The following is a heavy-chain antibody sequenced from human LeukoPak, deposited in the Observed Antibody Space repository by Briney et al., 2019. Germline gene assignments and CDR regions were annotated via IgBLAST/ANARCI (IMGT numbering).Heavy chain of an antibody. CDR2: ISSSSSYI. CDR1: GFTFSSYS. J-gene: IGHJ6*02. CDR3: ARDNRYVDGMDV. V-gene: IGHV3-21*01. D-gene: IGHD5-12*01. Sequence: GGSLRLSCAASGFTFSSYSMNWVRQAPGKGLEWVSSISSSSSYIYYADSVKGRFTISRDNAKNSLYLQMNSLRAEDTAVYYCARDNRYVDGMDVWGQGTTVTVSS.